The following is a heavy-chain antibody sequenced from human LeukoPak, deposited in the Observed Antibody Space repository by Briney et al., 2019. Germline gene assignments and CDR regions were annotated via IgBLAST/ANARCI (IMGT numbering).Heavy chain of an antibody. D-gene: IGHD6-19*01. CDR1: GFTFSGYL. CDR3: ARGSGWVDY. J-gene: IGHJ4*02. Sequence: QPGGSLRLSCAASGFTFSGYLISWVRQAPGRGLEWVANIKQDGSEKYYVDSVKGRFTISRDNAKNSLYLQMNSLRAEDTAVYYCARGSGWVDYWGQGTLVTVSS. V-gene: IGHV3-7*01. CDR2: IKQDGSEK.